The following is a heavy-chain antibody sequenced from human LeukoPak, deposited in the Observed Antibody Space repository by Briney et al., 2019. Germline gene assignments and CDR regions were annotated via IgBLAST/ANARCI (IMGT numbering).Heavy chain of an antibody. V-gene: IGHV4-31*03. CDR1: GVSISSGGYY. Sequence: SETLSLTCTVSGVSISSGGYYWSWIRQHPGKGLEWIGYIYYSGTTYYNPSLKSRVTISADMSKNQFSLKLSSVTAADTAVYYCARVFVIDGYGNWFDPWGQGTLVTVSS. D-gene: IGHD3-22*01. CDR3: ARVFVIDGYGNWFDP. J-gene: IGHJ5*02. CDR2: IYYSGTT.